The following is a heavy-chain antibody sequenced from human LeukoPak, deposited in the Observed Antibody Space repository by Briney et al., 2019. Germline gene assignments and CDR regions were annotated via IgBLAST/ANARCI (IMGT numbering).Heavy chain of an antibody. CDR1: GGSISSSSYY. CDR2: IYYSGST. CDR3: ARRSGYSSGWYRY. J-gene: IGHJ4*02. D-gene: IGHD6-19*01. V-gene: IGHV4-39*01. Sequence: SETLSLTCTVSGGSISSSSYYWGWIRQPPGKGLEWIGSIYYSGSTYYNPSLKSRVTISVDTSKNQFSLKLSSVTAADTAVYYCARRSGYSSGWYRYWGQGTLVTVSS.